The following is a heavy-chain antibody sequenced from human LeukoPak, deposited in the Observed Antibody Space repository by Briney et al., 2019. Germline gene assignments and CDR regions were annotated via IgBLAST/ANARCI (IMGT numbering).Heavy chain of an antibody. D-gene: IGHD5-12*01. CDR1: GFTFSTYW. CDR3: AKESGYDVDLEY. J-gene: IGHJ4*02. V-gene: IGHV3-74*01. Sequence: QPGGSLRLSCAGSGFTFSTYWMHWVRQAPGGGLVWVSGINTDGSTTSYGDSVKGRFTISRDNAKNTVYLQMSSLRAEDTAVYYCAKESGYDVDLEYWGQGALVTVSS. CDR2: INTDGSTT.